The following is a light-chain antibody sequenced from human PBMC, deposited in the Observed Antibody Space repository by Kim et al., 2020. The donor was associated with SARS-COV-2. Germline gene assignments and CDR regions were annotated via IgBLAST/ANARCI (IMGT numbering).Light chain of an antibody. CDR3: SSYAGTNFFV. Sequence: GQSVTISCTGTSRDVGFYHYVSWYQHHPGKAPRLLIYEVTQRPSGVPDRFSGSKSGNTASLTVSGLQAEDEADYYCSSYAGTNFFVFGTGTKVTVL. CDR2: EVT. J-gene: IGLJ1*01. V-gene: IGLV2-8*01. CDR1: SRDVGFYHY.